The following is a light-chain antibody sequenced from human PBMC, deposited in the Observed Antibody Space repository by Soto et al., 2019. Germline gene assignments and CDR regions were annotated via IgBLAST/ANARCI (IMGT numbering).Light chain of an antibody. CDR3: QQYGSSLYT. J-gene: IGKJ2*01. Sequence: ENVLTQSPGTLSLSPGERATLSCRASQSVSSSFLSLYKQTPGQAPRLLIYGASIMTTGIPHRFSGSGSGTEFILTISRLEPEDSAADYCQQYGSSLYTFGQGTKLEIK. V-gene: IGKV3-20*01. CDR1: QSVSSSF. CDR2: GAS.